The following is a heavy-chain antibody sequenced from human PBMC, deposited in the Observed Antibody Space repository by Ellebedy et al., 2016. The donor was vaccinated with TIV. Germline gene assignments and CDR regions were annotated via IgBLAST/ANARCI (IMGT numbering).Heavy chain of an antibody. J-gene: IGHJ4*02. CDR1: GFTFSSYG. D-gene: IGHD4-17*01. CDR3: AKDLGRIYGDYGEYFDN. V-gene: IGHV3-33*06. CDR2: IWYDGSNK. Sequence: GGSLRLSCAASGFTFSSYGMHWVRQAPGKGLEWVAVIWYDGSNKYYADSVKGRFTISRDNSKNTLYLQMNSLRPEDTAVYYCAKDLGRIYGDYGEYFDNWGQGTLVTVSS.